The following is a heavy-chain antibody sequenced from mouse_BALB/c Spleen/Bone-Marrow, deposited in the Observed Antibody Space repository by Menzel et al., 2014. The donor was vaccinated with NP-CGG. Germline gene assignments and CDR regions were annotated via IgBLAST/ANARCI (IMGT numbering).Heavy chain of an antibody. CDR2: ISSGSSTI. V-gene: IGHV5-17*02. Sequence: EVQVVESGGGLVQPGGSRKLPCAASGFTFSSFGMHWVRQAPEKGLEWVAYISSGSSTIYYADTVKGRFTISRDNPKNTLFLQMTSLRSEDTAMYYCARKGALITHYYAMDYWGQGTSVTVSS. D-gene: IGHD2-4*01. J-gene: IGHJ4*01. CDR3: ARKGALITHYYAMDY. CDR1: GFTFSSFG.